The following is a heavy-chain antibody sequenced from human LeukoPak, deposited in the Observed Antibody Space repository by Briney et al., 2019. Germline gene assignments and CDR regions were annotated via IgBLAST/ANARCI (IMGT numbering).Heavy chain of an antibody. CDR3: ARATFHRIAARRAAAFDI. CDR1: GGSISSGDYY. CDR2: IHYSGST. V-gene: IGHV4-30-4*08. Sequence: SETLSLTCTVSGGSISSGDYYWSWIRQPPGKGLEWIGYIHYSGSTYYNPSLKSRVTISVDTSKNQFSLKLSSVTAADTAVYYCARATFHRIAARRAAAFDIWGQGTMVTVSS. D-gene: IGHD6-6*01. J-gene: IGHJ3*02.